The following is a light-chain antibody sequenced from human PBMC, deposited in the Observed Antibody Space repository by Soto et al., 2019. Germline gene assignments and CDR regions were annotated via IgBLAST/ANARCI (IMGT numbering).Light chain of an antibody. V-gene: IGKV1-5*01. Sequence: DIQMTQSPSTLSASVGDRVTIACRASQTISTSLAWYQRKPGKAPKLLIYDASNLESGVPSRFSGSGSGTEFTLSIKSLQPDDFASYYCQQYSGYPLTFDGVTKV. CDR3: QQYSGYPLT. CDR2: DAS. CDR1: QTISTS. J-gene: IGKJ4*01.